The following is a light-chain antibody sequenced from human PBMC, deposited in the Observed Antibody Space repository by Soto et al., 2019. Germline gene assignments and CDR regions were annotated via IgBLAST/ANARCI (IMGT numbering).Light chain of an antibody. CDR2: KAS. J-gene: IGKJ1*01. CDR1: QTFGSW. Sequence: DIQMTQSPSTLSASVGDRVTITCRASQTFGSWLAWYQQKPGKAPKLLIYKASRLESGVPSRFSDSGSGTEFPLTISGRKLIDFPTYYCQQYNSNWTFGQGTKLKT. CDR3: QQYNSNWT. V-gene: IGKV1-5*03.